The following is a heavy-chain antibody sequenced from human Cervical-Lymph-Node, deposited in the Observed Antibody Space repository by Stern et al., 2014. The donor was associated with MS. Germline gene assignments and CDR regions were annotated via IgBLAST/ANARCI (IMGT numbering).Heavy chain of an antibody. J-gene: IGHJ4*02. CDR3: ARGSSSSMWYFDY. D-gene: IGHD6-13*01. Sequence: VQSGRSLRLSCAASGFTFSSYAMHWVRQAPGEGLEWLAAISYDGSIKYNADSVKGRFTISRDNSKNTLYLQMNSLRAEDTAVYYCARGSSSSMWYFDYWGQGTLVTVSS. V-gene: IGHV3-30*04. CDR2: ISYDGSIK. CDR1: GFTFSSYA.